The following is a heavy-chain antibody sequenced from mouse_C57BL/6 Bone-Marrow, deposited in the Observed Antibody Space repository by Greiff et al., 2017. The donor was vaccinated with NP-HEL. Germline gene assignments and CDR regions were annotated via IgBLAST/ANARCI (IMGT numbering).Heavy chain of an antibody. CDR3: ARWRWLLRSWFAY. CDR1: GYTFTSYW. CDR2: IDPSDSYT. J-gene: IGHJ3*01. V-gene: IGHV1-59*01. D-gene: IGHD2-3*01. Sequence: QVQLQQPGAELVRPGTSVKLSCKASGYTFTSYWMHWVKQRPGQGLEWIGVIDPSDSYTNYNQKFKGKATLTVDTSSSTAYMQLSSLTSEDSAVYYCARWRWLLRSWFAYWGQGTLVTVSA.